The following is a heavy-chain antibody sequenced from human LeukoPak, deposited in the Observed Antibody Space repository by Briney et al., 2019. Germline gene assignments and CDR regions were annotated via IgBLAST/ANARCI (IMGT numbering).Heavy chain of an antibody. D-gene: IGHD6-19*01. CDR1: GYTFTSYY. V-gene: IGHV1-46*01. CDR3: ARVGKAVAGNGTYGMDV. Sequence: ASVTVSFTASGYTFTSYYMHWVRQAPGQGLEWMGIINPSGGSTSYAQKFQGRVTMTRDTSTSTVYMELSSLRSEDTAVYYCARVGKAVAGNGTYGMDVWGQGTTVTVSS. J-gene: IGHJ6*02. CDR2: INPSGGST.